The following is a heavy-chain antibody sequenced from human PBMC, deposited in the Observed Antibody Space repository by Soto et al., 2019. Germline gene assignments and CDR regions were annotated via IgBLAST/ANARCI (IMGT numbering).Heavy chain of an antibody. CDR1: GFPFSSYW. D-gene: IGHD3-3*01. CDR2: INSDGSST. V-gene: IGHV3-74*01. J-gene: IGHJ4*01. CDR3: TAEQFVLDSNHVGGVGY. Sequence: EVQLVESGGGLGQPGGSLRLSCAASGFPFSSYWMYWVRQAPGKGLVWVSRINSDGSSTNYADSVKGRFTIARDNAKNTLFLQMNRLRADDTAVYYCTAEQFVLDSNHVGGVGYWGRGTLVTVSP.